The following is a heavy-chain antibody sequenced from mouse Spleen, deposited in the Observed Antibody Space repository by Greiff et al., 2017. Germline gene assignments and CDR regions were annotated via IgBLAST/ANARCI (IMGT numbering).Heavy chain of an antibody. Sequence: QVQLQQSGAELVRPGASVKLSCKASGYTFTDYYINWVKQRPGQGLEWIARIYPGSGNTYYNEKFKGKATLTAEKSSSTAYMQLSSLTSEDSAVYFCARGGEGFAYWGQGTLVTVSA. CDR2: IYPGSGNT. CDR1: GYTFTDYY. CDR3: ARGGEGFAY. V-gene: IGHV1-76*01. J-gene: IGHJ3*01.